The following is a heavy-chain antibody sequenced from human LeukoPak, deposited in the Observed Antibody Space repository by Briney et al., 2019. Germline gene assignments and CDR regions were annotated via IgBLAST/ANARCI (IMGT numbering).Heavy chain of an antibody. CDR3: ARPVLGDGTVAAQFEH. J-gene: IGHJ4*02. CDR2: INPNSGGT. CDR1: GYTFTAYY. V-gene: IGHV1-2*02. Sequence: ASVKVSCKASGYTFTAYYIHWVRQAPGQGLEWMGWINPNSGGTNYAQKFQGRVTMTRDTSISTAYMELSRLRSDDTAVYYCARPVLGDGTVAAQFEHWGQGTLVTVSS. D-gene: IGHD2-15*01.